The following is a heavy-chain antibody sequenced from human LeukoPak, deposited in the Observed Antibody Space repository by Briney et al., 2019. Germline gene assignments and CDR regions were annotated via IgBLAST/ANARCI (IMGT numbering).Heavy chain of an antibody. D-gene: IGHD3-22*01. V-gene: IGHV3-23*01. Sequence: QPGGSLRLSCAASGFTFSSYAMSWVRQAPGKGLEWVSAISGSGGSTYYADSVKGRFTISRDNSKNTLYLQMNSLRAEDTAVYYCAKDEMYYYDSSGYYGLDYWGQGTLVTVSS. CDR2: ISGSGGST. CDR1: GFTFSSYA. CDR3: AKDEMYYYDSSGYYGLDY. J-gene: IGHJ4*02.